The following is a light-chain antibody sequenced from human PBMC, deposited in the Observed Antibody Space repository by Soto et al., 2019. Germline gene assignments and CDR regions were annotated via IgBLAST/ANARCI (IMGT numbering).Light chain of an antibody. CDR3: GTWDSSLSAFV. CDR1: SSNIGNNY. V-gene: IGLV1-51*02. Sequence: QSVLTQPPSVSAAPGQKVTISCSGSSSNIGNNYVSWYQQLPGTAPKLLIYENNKRPSGIPDRFSGSKSGTSATLGITGHQTGDEAGYYCGTWDSSLSAFVFGTGTKVTVL. J-gene: IGLJ1*01. CDR2: ENN.